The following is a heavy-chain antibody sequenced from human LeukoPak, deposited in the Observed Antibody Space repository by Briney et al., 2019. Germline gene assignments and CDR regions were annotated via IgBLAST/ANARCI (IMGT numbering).Heavy chain of an antibody. J-gene: IGHJ4*02. CDR1: GYTFTTYY. Sequence: GASVRVSCKASGYTFTTYYMHWVRQAPGQGLGWVGVINPSGGTTTYAQKLQGRVTMTRDTSTSTVYMELSSLRIEDTAVYYCSRDLGGSYNDYWGQGTMVTVSS. D-gene: IGHD1-26*01. CDR2: INPSGGTT. CDR3: SRDLGGSYNDY. V-gene: IGHV1-46*04.